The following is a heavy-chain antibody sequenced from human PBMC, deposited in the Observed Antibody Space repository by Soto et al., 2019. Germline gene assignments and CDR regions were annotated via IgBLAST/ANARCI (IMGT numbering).Heavy chain of an antibody. CDR3: ARSQAGSSSLDIYYYYYYGMDV. J-gene: IGHJ6*02. V-gene: IGHV1-69*01. D-gene: IGHD6-19*01. Sequence: QVQLVQSGAEVKKPGSSVKVSCKAPGGTFSSYAISWVRQAPGQGLEWMGGIIPIFGTANYVQKFQGRVTITADESTRTGYMELRSLRSEDTAVYYCARSQAGSSSLDIYYYYYYGMDVWGQGTTVTVSS. CDR1: GGTFSSYA. CDR2: IIPIFGTA.